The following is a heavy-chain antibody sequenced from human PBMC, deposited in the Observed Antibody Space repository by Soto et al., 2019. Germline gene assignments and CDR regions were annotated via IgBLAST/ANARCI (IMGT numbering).Heavy chain of an antibody. V-gene: IGHV3-53*01. CDR3: AKKYYYDSSGPYDAFDI. CDR1: GFTVSSNY. Sequence: PGGSLRLSCAASGFTVSSNYMSWVRQAPGKGLEWVSVIYSGGSTYYADSVKGRFTISRDNSKNTLYLQMNSLRAEDTAVYYCAKKYYYDSSGPYDAFDIWGQGTMVTVSS. J-gene: IGHJ3*02. CDR2: IYSGGST. D-gene: IGHD3-22*01.